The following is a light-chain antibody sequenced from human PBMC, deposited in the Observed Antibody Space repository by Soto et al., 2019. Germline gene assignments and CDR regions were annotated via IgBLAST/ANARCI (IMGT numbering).Light chain of an antibody. CDR2: GAS. CDR3: HQYGSSPQT. J-gene: IGKJ1*01. CDR1: QSVSSSY. Sequence: EIVLTQSPGTLSLSPGERATLSCRASQSVSSSYLAWYQQKPGQAPRLLIYGASSRATAIPDRFSGSGSGTDFTLTISRLAPEDFAVYYCHQYGSSPQTFGQGTKVEIK. V-gene: IGKV3-20*01.